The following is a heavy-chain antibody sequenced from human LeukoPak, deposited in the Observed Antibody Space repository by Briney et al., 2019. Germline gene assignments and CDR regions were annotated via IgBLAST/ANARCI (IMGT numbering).Heavy chain of an antibody. CDR3: TTEGVGAPRDPFGIPLDY. D-gene: IGHD1-26*01. CDR1: GFTFSDYY. Sequence: KTGGSLRLSCAASGFTFSDYYMSWIRQAPGKGLEWVGRIKSKTDGGTTDYAAPVKGRFTISRDDSKNTLYLQMNSLKTEDTAVYYCTTEGVGAPRDPFGIPLDYWGQGTLVTVSS. V-gene: IGHV3-15*01. CDR2: IKSKTDGGTT. J-gene: IGHJ4*02.